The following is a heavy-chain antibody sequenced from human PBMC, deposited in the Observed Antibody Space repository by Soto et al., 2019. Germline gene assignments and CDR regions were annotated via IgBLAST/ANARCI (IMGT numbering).Heavy chain of an antibody. J-gene: IGHJ4*02. D-gene: IGHD3-22*01. CDR1: GYTFTSYY. CDR2: INPSGGST. V-gene: IGHV1-46*01. CDR3: AHGGHDSSGYEYYFDY. Sequence: ASVKVSCKASGYTFTSYYMHWVRQAPGQGLEWMGTINPSGGSTSYAQKFQGRVTMTRDTSTSTVYMELSSLRSEDTAVYYCAHGGHDSSGYEYYFDYWGQGTLVTVSS.